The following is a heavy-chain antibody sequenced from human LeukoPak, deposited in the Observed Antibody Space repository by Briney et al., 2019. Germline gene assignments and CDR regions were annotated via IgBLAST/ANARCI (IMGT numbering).Heavy chain of an antibody. V-gene: IGHV4-34*01. D-gene: IGHD3-22*01. CDR1: GGSFSGYY. CDR3: AASEGNYHHSSGYYSVPIDY. CDR2: INHSGST. J-gene: IGHJ4*02. Sequence: SETLSLTCAVSGGSFSGYYWSWIRQPPGKGLEWIGEINHSGSTNYNPSLKSRVTISVDTSKNQFSLKLSYVTAADTAVYYYAASEGNYHHSSGYYSVPIDYWGEGTLVTVSS.